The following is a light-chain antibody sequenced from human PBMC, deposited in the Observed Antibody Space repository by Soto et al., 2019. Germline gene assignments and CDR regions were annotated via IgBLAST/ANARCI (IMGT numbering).Light chain of an antibody. J-gene: IGKJ4*01. CDR2: DAS. CDR3: QQYASAPLT. CDR1: QSVGKNY. Sequence: EIVLTQSLGTLSLSPGERATLSCRASQSVGKNYLAWFQQKPGQAPRLLLYDASSRATGVQDRFSGSGSGTDFTLTISRLEPEDFAVYYCQQYASAPLTFGGGTKVEIK. V-gene: IGKV3-20*01.